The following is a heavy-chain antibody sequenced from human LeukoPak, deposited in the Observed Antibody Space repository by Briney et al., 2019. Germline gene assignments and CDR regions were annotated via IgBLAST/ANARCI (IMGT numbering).Heavy chain of an antibody. CDR3: ARNPPGGYYGSGSYGTFDY. CDR2: IYYSGST. V-gene: IGHV4-30-4*08. Sequence: SQTLSLTCTVSGGSISSGDYYWSWIRQPPGKGLEWIGYIYYSGSTYYNPSLKSRVTISVDTSNNQFSLKLSSVTAADTAVYYCARNPPGGYYGSGSYGTFDYWGQGTLVTVSS. CDR1: GGSISSGDYY. D-gene: IGHD3-10*01. J-gene: IGHJ4*02.